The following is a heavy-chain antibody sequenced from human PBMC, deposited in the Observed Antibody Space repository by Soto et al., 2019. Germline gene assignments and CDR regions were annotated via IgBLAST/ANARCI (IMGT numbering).Heavy chain of an antibody. J-gene: IGHJ4*02. Sequence: GGSLRLSCAASGFTFSSYIMNWVRQAPGKGLEWVSSISSSSSYIYYADSVRGRFTISRDNAKNSLYLQMNSLRAGDTAVYYCARDGAAGLHYYFDYWGQGTLVTVSS. V-gene: IGHV3-21*01. CDR2: ISSSSSYI. CDR3: ARDGAAGLHYYFDY. CDR1: GFTFSSYI. D-gene: IGHD6-13*01.